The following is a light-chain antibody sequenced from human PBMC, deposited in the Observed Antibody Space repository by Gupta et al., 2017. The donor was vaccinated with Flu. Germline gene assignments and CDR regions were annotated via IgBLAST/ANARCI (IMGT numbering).Light chain of an antibody. CDR2: EVS. CDR1: VNDVVAYNY. V-gene: IGLV2-14*01. J-gene: IGLJ3*02. CDR3: SAVTNTNTLV. Sequence: SVLTQPASVSGSPGQSRTISCTGSVNDVVAYNYVSWYQQSPGKALNLMFYEVSKGAAGLANRFSASKSGNTASLTISGPSQEEEAVYYCSAVTNTNTLVFGGGTKVTVL.